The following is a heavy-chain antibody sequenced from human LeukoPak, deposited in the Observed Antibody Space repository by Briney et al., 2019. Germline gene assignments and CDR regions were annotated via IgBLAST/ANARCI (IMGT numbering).Heavy chain of an antibody. D-gene: IGHD6-13*01. V-gene: IGHV3-30*18. CDR2: ISYDGSNK. CDR3: ANGKMDSSSWYLDY. Sequence: GRSLRLSCAASGFTFSSYGMHWVRQAPGKGLEWVAVISYDGSNKYYADSVKGRFTISRDNSKNTLYLQMNSLRAEDTAVYYCANGKMDSSSWYLDYWGQGTLVTVSS. J-gene: IGHJ4*02. CDR1: GFTFSSYG.